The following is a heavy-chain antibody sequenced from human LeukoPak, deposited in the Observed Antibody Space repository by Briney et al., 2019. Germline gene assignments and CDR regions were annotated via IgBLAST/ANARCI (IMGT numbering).Heavy chain of an antibody. D-gene: IGHD5-18*01. Sequence: PSETLSLTCTVSGGSISSSSYYWGWIRQPPGKGLEWIGSIYYSGSTYYNPSLKSRVTISVDTSKNQFSLKLSSVTAADTAVYYCARMGDTAIYWGRGTLVTVSS. CDR2: IYYSGST. J-gene: IGHJ4*02. CDR3: ARMGDTAIY. CDR1: GGSISSSSYY. V-gene: IGHV4-39*01.